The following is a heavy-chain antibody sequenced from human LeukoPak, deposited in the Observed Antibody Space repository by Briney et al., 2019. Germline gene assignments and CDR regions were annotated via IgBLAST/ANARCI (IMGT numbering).Heavy chain of an antibody. CDR1: GYSISTGYY. CDR3: ARVLSDSSGYNFEY. Sequence: SETLSLTCTVSGYSISTGYYWGWIRQPPGKGLQWIGSIYRTGSTYYNPSLKSRATISVDTSKNQFSLNLNSLTAADTAIYYCARVLSDSSGYNFEYWGQGTLVTVSS. J-gene: IGHJ4*02. V-gene: IGHV4-38-2*02. CDR2: IYRTGST. D-gene: IGHD5-18*01.